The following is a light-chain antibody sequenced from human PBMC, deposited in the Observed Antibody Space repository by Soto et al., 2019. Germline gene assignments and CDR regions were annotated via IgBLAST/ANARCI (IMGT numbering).Light chain of an antibody. V-gene: IGLV2-14*01. J-gene: IGLJ1*01. CDR3: SSYTKTTTAYV. Sequence: QSALAQPASVSGSPGQSITISCTGSSTDNGFYDFVSWYQQQPGKAPRLVIYEVSGRPSGISVRFSGSKSGNTASLTISGLQADDEGDYYCSSYTKTTTAYVFGTGTKVTVL. CDR1: STDNGFYDF. CDR2: EVS.